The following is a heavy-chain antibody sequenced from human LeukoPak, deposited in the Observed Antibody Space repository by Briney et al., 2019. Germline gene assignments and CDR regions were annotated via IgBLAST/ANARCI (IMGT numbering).Heavy chain of an antibody. CDR3: ARDKNSYYDSSGYSKSDYYYGMDV. J-gene: IGHJ6*02. Sequence: GGSLRLSCAASGFTFSSYWMSWVRQAPGKGLEWVANIKQDGSEKYYVDSVKGRFTICRDNAKNSLYLQMNSLRAEDTAVYYCARDKNSYYDSSGYSKSDYYYGMDVWGQGTTVTVSS. CDR1: GFTFSSYW. CDR2: IKQDGSEK. D-gene: IGHD3-22*01. V-gene: IGHV3-7*01.